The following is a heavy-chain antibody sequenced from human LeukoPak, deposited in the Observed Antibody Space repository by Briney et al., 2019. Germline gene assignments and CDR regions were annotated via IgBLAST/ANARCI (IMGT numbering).Heavy chain of an antibody. CDR2: ISYDGSNK. J-gene: IGHJ5*02. D-gene: IGHD5-18*01. CDR3: AKGQIRWIQLWNFDP. Sequence: PGGSLRLSCAASGFTLSSYAMHWVRQAPGKGLEWVAVISYDGSNKYYADSVKGRFTISRDNSKNTLYLQMNSLRAEDTAVYYCAKGQIRWIQLWNFDPWGQGTLVTVSS. V-gene: IGHV3-30*04. CDR1: GFTLSSYA.